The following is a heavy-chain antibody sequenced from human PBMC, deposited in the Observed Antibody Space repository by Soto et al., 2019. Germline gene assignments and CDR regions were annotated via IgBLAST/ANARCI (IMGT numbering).Heavy chain of an antibody. D-gene: IGHD1-26*01. CDR1: GGTFSSYS. V-gene: IGHV1-69*01. Sequence: QVQLVQSGAEVKKPGSSVKVSCKASGGTFSSYSINWVRQAPGQGLEWMGEIIPILGTANYAQKFQGRVTITADESTSTAYMELSSLRSEDTAVYSCARDGGRHSGGIDYWGQGTLVTVSS. CDR3: ARDGGRHSGGIDY. J-gene: IGHJ4*02. CDR2: IIPILGTA.